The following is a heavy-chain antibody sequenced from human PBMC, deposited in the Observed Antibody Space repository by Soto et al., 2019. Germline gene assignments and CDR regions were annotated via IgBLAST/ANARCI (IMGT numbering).Heavy chain of an antibody. CDR3: ARSTVTNAWFDP. D-gene: IGHD4-17*01. CDR1: GGSISNGDYY. CDR2: IYYSGST. J-gene: IGHJ5*02. Sequence: QVQLQESGPGLVKPSQTLSLTCTVSGGSISNGDYYWSWIRQHPGKGPEWIGYIYYSGSTYYNASLKSRINMSLDTSKNQFSLKLSSVTAADTAVYYCARSTVTNAWFDPWGQGTLVTVSS. V-gene: IGHV4-31*03.